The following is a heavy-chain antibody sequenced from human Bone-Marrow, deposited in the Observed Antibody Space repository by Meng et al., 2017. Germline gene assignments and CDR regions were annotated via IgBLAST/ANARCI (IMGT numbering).Heavy chain of an antibody. CDR1: CGSISSSNW. D-gene: IGHD3-22*01. Sequence: VALPEAGPGLVKPSGTLSLPCAGSCGSISSSNWWSWVRQPPGKGLEWIGEIYHSGSTNYNPSLKSRVTISVDKSKNQFSLKLSSVTAADTAVYYCARDSRTYYYDSSGYTFDYWGQGTLVTVSS. CDR2: IYHSGST. V-gene: IGHV4-4*02. CDR3: ARDSRTYYYDSSGYTFDY. J-gene: IGHJ4*02.